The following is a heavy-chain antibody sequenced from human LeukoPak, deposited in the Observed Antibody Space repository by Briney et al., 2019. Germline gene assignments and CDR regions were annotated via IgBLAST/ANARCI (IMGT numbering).Heavy chain of an antibody. Sequence: GGSLRLSCAASGFTFSRDSMNWVRQAPGKGLEWVSSISPSSNYIYYADSVKGRFTISRDNAKTSLYLQMNSLRAEDTAVYYCARDLRHPVGGTSYWGQGTLVTVSS. CDR1: GFTFSRDS. V-gene: IGHV3-21*01. D-gene: IGHD4-23*01. CDR2: ISPSSNYI. CDR3: ARDLRHPVGGTSY. J-gene: IGHJ4*02.